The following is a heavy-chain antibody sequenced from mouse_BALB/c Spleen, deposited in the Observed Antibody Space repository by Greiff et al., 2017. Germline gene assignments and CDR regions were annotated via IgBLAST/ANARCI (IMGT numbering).Heavy chain of an antibody. CDR1: GYTFTSYY. CDR3: TRPITPYWYFDV. D-gene: IGHD2-4*01. V-gene: IGHV1S81*02. CDR2: INPSNGGT. Sequence: VQLQQSGAELVKPGASVKLSCKASGYTFTSYYMYWVKQRPGQGLEWIGGINPSNGGTNFNEKFKSKATLTVDKSSSTAYMQLSSLTSEDSAVYYCTRPITPYWYFDVWGAGTTVTVSS. J-gene: IGHJ1*01.